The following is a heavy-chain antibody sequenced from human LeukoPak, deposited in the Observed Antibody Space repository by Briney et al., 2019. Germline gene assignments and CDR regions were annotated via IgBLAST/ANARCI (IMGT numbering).Heavy chain of an antibody. CDR1: GFTFSSYG. CDR2: ISYDGSNK. Sequence: PGGSLRLSCAASGFTFSSYGMHWVRQAPGKGLEWVAVISYDGSNKYYADSVKGRFTISRDNSKNTLYLQMNSLRAEDTAVYYCAKAPYYDILTGYFDYWGQGTLVTVSS. J-gene: IGHJ4*02. V-gene: IGHV3-30*18. D-gene: IGHD3-9*01. CDR3: AKAPYYDILTGYFDY.